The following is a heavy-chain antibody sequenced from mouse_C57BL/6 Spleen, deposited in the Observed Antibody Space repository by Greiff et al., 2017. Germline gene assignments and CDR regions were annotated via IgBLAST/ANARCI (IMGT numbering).Heavy chain of an antibody. V-gene: IGHV1-81*01. D-gene: IGHD2-5*01. CDR3: ARGAYYSNLGDMMDY. CDR2: IYPRSGNT. J-gene: IGHJ4*01. Sequence: QVQLQQSGAELARPGASVKLSCKASGYTFTSYGISWVKQRTGQGLEWIGEIYPRSGNTYYNEKFKGKATLTADKSSSTAYMELRSLTSEDSAVYFCARGAYYSNLGDMMDYWGQGTSVTVSS. CDR1: GYTFTSYG.